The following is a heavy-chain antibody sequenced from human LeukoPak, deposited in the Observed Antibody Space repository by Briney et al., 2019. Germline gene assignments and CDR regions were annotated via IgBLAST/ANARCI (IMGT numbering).Heavy chain of an antibody. J-gene: IGHJ4*02. Sequence: GGSLRLSCAASRFTFSSYDMHWVRQAPGKGLEWVAIISYDATNKYYADSVKGRFTISRDNSKNTLYLQMSSLRAEDTAIYYCTRVGYIDEGIDYWGQGTLVTVSS. D-gene: IGHD5-24*01. CDR2: ISYDATNK. V-gene: IGHV3-30*03. CDR1: RFTFSSYD. CDR3: TRVGYIDEGIDY.